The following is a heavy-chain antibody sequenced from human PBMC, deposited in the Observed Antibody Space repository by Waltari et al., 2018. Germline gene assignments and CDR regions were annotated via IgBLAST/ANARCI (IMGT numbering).Heavy chain of an antibody. J-gene: IGHJ4*02. D-gene: IGHD3-10*01. Sequence: SSYAISWVRQAPGQGLEWMGGIIPIFGTANYAQKFQGRVTITTDESTSTAYMELSSLRSEDTAVYYCARDQIHTGFRELSTDFTYWGQGTLVTVSS. CDR3: ARDQIHTGFRELSTDFTY. V-gene: IGHV1-69*05. CDR1: SSYA. CDR2: IIPIFGTA.